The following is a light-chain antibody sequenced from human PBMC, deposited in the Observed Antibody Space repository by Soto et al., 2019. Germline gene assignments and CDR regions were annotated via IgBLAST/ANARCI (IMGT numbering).Light chain of an antibody. CDR3: SSHGSSNSLV. Sequence: QSALTQPPSASGSPGQSVTISCTGTSSDVCGHNYVSWYQQYPGKAPTLMSYEVSKRPSGVPDRFSGAKSCNTASLTVSGLQAEDEAYYYCSSHGSSNSLVFGGGTKLTVL. V-gene: IGLV2-8*01. CDR1: SSDVCGHNY. J-gene: IGLJ2*01. CDR2: EVS.